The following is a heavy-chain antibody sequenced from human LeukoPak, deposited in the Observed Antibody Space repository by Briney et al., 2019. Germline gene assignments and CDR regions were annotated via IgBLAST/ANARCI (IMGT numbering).Heavy chain of an antibody. CDR2: IYSGGST. CDR1: GFTVSSNY. Sequence: TGGSLRLSCAASGFTVSSNYMSWVRQAPRKGLEWVSVIYSGGSTYYADSVKGRFTISRDNSKNTLYLQMNSLRAEDTAVYYVVWEYSRSFNSWGQGTLVTVSS. J-gene: IGHJ4*02. V-gene: IGHV3-53*01. CDR3: VWEYSRSFNS. D-gene: IGHD6-6*01.